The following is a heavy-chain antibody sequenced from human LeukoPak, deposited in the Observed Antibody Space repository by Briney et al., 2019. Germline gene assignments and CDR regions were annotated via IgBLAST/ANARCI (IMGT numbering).Heavy chain of an antibody. D-gene: IGHD4-17*01. CDR2: IYYSGST. V-gene: IGHV4-39*07. J-gene: IGHJ4*02. Sequence: PSETLSLTCTVSGGSISSSSYYWGWIRQPPGKGLEWIGSIYYSGSTYYNPSLKSRVTISVDTSKNQFSLKLSSVTAADTAVYYCARGVGDYGDPKAIFDYWGQGTLVTVSS. CDR1: GGSISSSSYY. CDR3: ARGVGDYGDPKAIFDY.